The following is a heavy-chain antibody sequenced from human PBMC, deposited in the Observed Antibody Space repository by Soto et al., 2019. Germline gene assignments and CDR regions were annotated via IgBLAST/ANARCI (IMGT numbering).Heavy chain of an antibody. D-gene: IGHD3-10*01. CDR1: GGSITNYY. Sequence: QVQLQESGPGLVKPSETLSLTCTVSGGSITNYYCSWFRQPPGKGLEWIGYRNYDGYSAYNLSLNRRVTLSMDASKTQFSLMLESVTATDTAVYSFARHGFGPLHGLVDVWGPGTTVIVSS. J-gene: IGHJ6*02. V-gene: IGHV4-59*08. CDR2: RNYDGYS. CDR3: ARHGFGPLHGLVDV.